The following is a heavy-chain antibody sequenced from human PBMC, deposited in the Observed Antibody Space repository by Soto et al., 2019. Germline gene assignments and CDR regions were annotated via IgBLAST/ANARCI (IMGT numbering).Heavy chain of an antibody. CDR2: IYPGDSDT. V-gene: IGHV5-51*01. CDR3: ARPAYSNYGGYYYGMDV. CDR1: GYSFTSYW. Sequence: GESLKISCKGSGYSFTSYWIGWVRQLPGKGLEWMGIIYPGDSDTRYSLSFQGQVTISADKSISTAYLQWNSLKASDTAMYYCARPAYSNYGGYYYGMDVWGQGTTVTVSS. J-gene: IGHJ6*02. D-gene: IGHD4-4*01.